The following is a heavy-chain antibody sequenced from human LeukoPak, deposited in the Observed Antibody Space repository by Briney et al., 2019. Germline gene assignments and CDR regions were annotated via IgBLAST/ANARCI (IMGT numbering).Heavy chain of an antibody. V-gene: IGHV4-34*01. J-gene: IGHJ6*03. CDR2: INHSGST. CDR3: ARGVRGRSRRFSYYYYYMDV. CDR1: GGSFSGYY. D-gene: IGHD3-10*01. Sequence: SETLSLTCAVYGGSFSGYYWSWIRQPPGKGLEWIGEINHSGSTNYNPSLKSRVTISVDTSKNQFSLKLSSVTAADTAVYYCARGVRGRSRRFSYYYYYMDVWGKGTTVTVSS.